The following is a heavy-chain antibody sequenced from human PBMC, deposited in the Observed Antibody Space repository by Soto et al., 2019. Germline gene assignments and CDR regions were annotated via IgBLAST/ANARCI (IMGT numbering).Heavy chain of an antibody. D-gene: IGHD5-18*01. Sequence: GGSLRLSCAASGFTFSSYGMHWVRQAPGKGLEWVAVIWYDGSNKYYADSVKGRFTISRDNSKNTLYLQMNSLRAGDTAVDYCAKEMQLWLPPPFDYWGQGTLVTVSS. CDR1: GFTFSSYG. CDR3: AKEMQLWLPPPFDY. V-gene: IGHV3-33*06. CDR2: IWYDGSNK. J-gene: IGHJ4*02.